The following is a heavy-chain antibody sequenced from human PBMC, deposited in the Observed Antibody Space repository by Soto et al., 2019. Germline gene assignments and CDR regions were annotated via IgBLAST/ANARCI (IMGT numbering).Heavy chain of an antibody. CDR2: IWYDGSNK. V-gene: IGHV3-33*01. CDR1: GFTFSSYG. D-gene: IGHD3-22*01. J-gene: IGHJ4*02. CDR3: ARDRRYYDSSGYYYVSYYFDY. Sequence: PGGSVRLSCAASGFTFSSYGMHWVRQAPGKGLEWVAVIWYDGSNKYYADSVKGRFTISRDNSKNTLYLQMNSLRAEDTAVYYCARDRRYYDSSGYYYVSYYFDYWGQGTLVTVSS.